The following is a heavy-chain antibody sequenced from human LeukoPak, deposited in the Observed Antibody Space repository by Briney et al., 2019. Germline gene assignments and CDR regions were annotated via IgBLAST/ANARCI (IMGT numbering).Heavy chain of an antibody. V-gene: IGHV4-59*01. CDR3: TRSPPGGQHWLVVDS. CDR1: GGSLSSYY. CDR2: VYYSGTT. Sequence: SETLSLTCTVSGGSLSSYYWSWIRQPPGKGLEWIGYVYYSGTTNYSPSLKSRVTMSVDTSKNQFFLKLNSVTAADTAVYYCTRSPPGGQHWLVVDSWGQGTLVTVSS. D-gene: IGHD6-19*01. J-gene: IGHJ4*02.